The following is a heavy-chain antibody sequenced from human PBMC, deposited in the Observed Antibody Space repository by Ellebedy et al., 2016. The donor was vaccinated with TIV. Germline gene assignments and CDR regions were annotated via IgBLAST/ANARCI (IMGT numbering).Heavy chain of an antibody. Sequence: MPSETLSLTCTVSGGSISNSDHYWDWIRQPPGKGLEWIGSIHYSGSTYYNPSLKSRVTISVDTSKNQFSLNLSSVTAADTAVYYCARDPALPRGRFDPWGQGTLVTVSS. J-gene: IGHJ5*02. V-gene: IGHV4-39*07. CDR3: ARDPALPRGRFDP. CDR2: IHYSGST. CDR1: GGSISNSDHY.